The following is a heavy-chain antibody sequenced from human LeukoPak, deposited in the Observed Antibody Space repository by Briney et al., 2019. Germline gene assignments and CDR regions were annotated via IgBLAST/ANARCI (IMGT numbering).Heavy chain of an antibody. CDR2: IWYDGSNK. CDR1: GFTFSSYG. Sequence: GGSLRLSCAASGFTFSSYGMHWVRQAPGKGLEWVVVIWYDGSNKYYADSVKGRFTISRDNSKNTLYLQMNSLRAEDTAVYYCAREPGVGATHFDYWGQGTLVTVSS. V-gene: IGHV3-33*01. CDR3: AREPGVGATHFDY. D-gene: IGHD1-26*01. J-gene: IGHJ4*02.